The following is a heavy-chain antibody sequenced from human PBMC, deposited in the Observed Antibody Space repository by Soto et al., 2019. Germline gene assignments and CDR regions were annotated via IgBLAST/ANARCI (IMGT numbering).Heavy chain of an antibody. V-gene: IGHV3-30*18. D-gene: IGHD3-22*01. Sequence: GGSLRLSCAASGFTFNNFGMHWVRQAPGKGLEWVAVISYDGRNKYYADSVKGRFTISRDDPQNTLFLQMNSLRAEDTAVYYCAKSQSMIVVLRPFAIWGQGTMVTVSS. CDR2: ISYDGRNK. J-gene: IGHJ3*02. CDR1: GFTFNNFG. CDR3: AKSQSMIVVLRPFAI.